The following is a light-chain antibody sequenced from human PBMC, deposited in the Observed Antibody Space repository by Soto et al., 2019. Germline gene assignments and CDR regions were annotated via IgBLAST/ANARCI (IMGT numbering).Light chain of an antibody. V-gene: IGKV3-20*01. J-gene: IGKJ5*01. Sequence: EIVLTQSPDTLSLSPGERATLSCRASQGVITNYLLWYQQKPGQAPRLLIYGASRRATGIPDRFSGSGSGTDFTLTISRLEPEDFAVYYCQQSGPLPPITFGPGTRLEIK. CDR3: QQSGPLPPIT. CDR2: GAS. CDR1: QGVITNY.